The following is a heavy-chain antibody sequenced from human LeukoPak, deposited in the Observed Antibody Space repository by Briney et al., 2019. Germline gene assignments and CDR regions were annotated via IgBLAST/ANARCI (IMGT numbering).Heavy chain of an antibody. D-gene: IGHD2-15*01. Sequence: GGSLRLSCAASGFTFSSYAMIWVRQAPGKGLEWVSSIRGDGVGTYYADSVKGRFTISRDNSKNTLYLQMNSLRAEDTAVYYCARDVVAGSRLFDYWGQGTLVTVSS. J-gene: IGHJ4*02. V-gene: IGHV3-23*01. CDR3: ARDVVAGSRLFDY. CDR1: GFTFSSYA. CDR2: IRGDGVGT.